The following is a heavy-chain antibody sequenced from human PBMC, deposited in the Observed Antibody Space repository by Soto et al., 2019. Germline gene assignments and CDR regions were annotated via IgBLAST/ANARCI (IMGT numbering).Heavy chain of an antibody. D-gene: IGHD4-17*01. CDR3: ARDDYGVYDAFDI. V-gene: IGHV3-66*01. CDR1: GFTVSSNY. CDR2: IYSGGST. J-gene: IGHJ3*02. Sequence: GGSLRLSCAASGFTVSSNYMSWVRQAPGKGLEWVSVIYSGGSTYYADSVKGRFTISRDNSKNTLYLQMNSLRAEDTAVYYCARDDYGVYDAFDIWGQGTMVTVSS.